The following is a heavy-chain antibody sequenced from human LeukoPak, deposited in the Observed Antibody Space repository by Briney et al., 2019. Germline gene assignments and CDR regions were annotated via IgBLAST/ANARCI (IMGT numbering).Heavy chain of an antibody. D-gene: IGHD4-17*01. CDR1: GFTFSSYS. J-gene: IGHJ4*02. CDR2: ISSSRSYI. CDR3: ASLYGDATSLDF. Sequence: GGSLRLSCAASGFTFSSYSMNWVRQAPGKGLEWVSFISSSRSYIYYADSVKGRFTTSRDNAKKSLYLQMDSLRAEDTAVYYCASLYGDATSLDFWGQGTLVTVSS. V-gene: IGHV3-21*01.